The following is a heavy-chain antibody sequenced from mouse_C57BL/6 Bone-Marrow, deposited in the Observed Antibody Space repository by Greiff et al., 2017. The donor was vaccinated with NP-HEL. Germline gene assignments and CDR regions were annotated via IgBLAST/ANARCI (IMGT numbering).Heavy chain of an antibody. J-gene: IGHJ3*01. Sequence: VKLMESGAELVRPGTSVKVSCKASGYAFTNYLIEWVKQRPGQGLEWIGVINPGSGGTNYNEKFKGKATLTADKSSSTAYMQLSSLTSEDSAVYFCARSLFAYWGQGTLVTVSA. CDR3: ARSLFAY. V-gene: IGHV1-54*01. CDR1: GYAFTNYL. CDR2: INPGSGGT.